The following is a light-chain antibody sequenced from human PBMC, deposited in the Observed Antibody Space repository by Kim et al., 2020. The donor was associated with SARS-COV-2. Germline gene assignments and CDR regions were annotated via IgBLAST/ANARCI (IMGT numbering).Light chain of an antibody. CDR2: KTS. CDR3: QQYYSYFVT. V-gene: IGKV1-5*03. CDR1: QSISSW. J-gene: IGKJ1*01. Sequence: GSVGDRVTITCRASQSISSWLAWYQQIPGKAPKLLIYKTSSLESGVPSRFGGSGSGTQFALTISSLQPDDFATYYCQQYYSYFVTFGQGTKVDIK.